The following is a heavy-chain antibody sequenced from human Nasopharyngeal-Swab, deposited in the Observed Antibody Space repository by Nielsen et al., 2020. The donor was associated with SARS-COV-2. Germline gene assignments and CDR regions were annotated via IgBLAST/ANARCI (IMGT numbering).Heavy chain of an antibody. CDR2: ISWDGPTI. CDR1: GFTFDDYG. Sequence: SLKISCAASGFTFDDYGMHWVRQAPGKGLEWVSGISWDGPTIGYADSVKGRFTISRDNAKNSLYLQINSLRVEDMAFYYCAKATNARYDFWSGSFDYWGQGTLVTVSS. CDR3: AKATNARYDFWSGSFDY. V-gene: IGHV3-9*03. J-gene: IGHJ4*02. D-gene: IGHD3-3*01.